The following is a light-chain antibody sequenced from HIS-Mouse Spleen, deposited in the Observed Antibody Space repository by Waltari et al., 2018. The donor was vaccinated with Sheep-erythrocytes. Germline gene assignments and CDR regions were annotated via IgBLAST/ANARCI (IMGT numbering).Light chain of an antibody. V-gene: IGLV2-11*01. CDR2: DVS. CDR3: CSYAGSYTFV. Sequence: QSALTQPRSVSGSPGQSVTISCTGTSSDVGGYNYVSWYQQHPGKAPKLMIYDVSKRPSGVPHRFSGSKSGNTASLTIYGLQAEDEADYYCCSYAGSYTFVFGGGTELTVL. CDR1: SSDVGGYNY. J-gene: IGLJ2*01.